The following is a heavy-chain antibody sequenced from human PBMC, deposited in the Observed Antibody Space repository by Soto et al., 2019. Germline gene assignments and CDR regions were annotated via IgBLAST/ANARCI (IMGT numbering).Heavy chain of an antibody. V-gene: IGHV1-69*01. CDR1: GGTFRRY. Sequence: QVQLVQSGAEVKKPGSSMKVSCKASGGTFRRYISWVRQAHGQGLEWRGGIIDMYGTANYAQKFQGRVTITADEFTSTAYMELSSLKPDDTGVYYCATNTSGYFPDWGQGTLVTVSS. J-gene: IGHJ4*02. CDR2: IIDMYGTA. CDR3: ATNTSGYFPD. D-gene: IGHD3-22*01.